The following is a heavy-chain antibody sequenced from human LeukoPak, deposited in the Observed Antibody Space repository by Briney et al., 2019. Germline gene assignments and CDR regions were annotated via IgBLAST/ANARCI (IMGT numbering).Heavy chain of an antibody. J-gene: IGHJ4*02. Sequence: GRSLRLSCAASGFTFSSYGMHWVRQAPGKGLEWVANIKQDGSKKSYVDSVKGRFTISRDNAKNSLYLQMNSLRAEDTAIYYCTRVGYIDEGIDYWGQGTLVTVSS. V-gene: IGHV3-7*04. CDR2: IKQDGSKK. CDR1: GFTFSSYG. D-gene: IGHD5-24*01. CDR3: TRVGYIDEGIDY.